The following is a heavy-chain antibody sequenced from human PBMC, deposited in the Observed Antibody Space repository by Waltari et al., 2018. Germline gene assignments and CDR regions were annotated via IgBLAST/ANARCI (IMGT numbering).Heavy chain of an antibody. D-gene: IGHD1-1*01. J-gene: IGHJ4*02. Sequence: EVQLVESGGGLVQPGGSLRLSCAASGFTFSIYAMHWVRQAPGKGLEYVSSISSNGGSTYYANSVKGRFTISRDNSKNTLYLQMGSLRAEDMAVYYCARARIATGSRYYFDYWGQGTLVTVSS. CDR1: GFTFSIYA. CDR3: ARARIATGSRYYFDY. V-gene: IGHV3-64*01. CDR2: ISSNGGST.